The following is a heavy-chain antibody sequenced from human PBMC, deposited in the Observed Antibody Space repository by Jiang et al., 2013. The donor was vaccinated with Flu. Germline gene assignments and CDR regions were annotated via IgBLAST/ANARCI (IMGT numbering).Heavy chain of an antibody. D-gene: IGHD2-2*02. CDR1: GASISSALYY. CDR2: FYYSGST. J-gene: IGHJ5*02. V-gene: IGHV4-39*01. CDR3: ARTRAFCSSSRCYRGGWFDP. Sequence: GSGLVKPSETLSLTCTVSGASISSALYYWGWIRQPPGKGLEWIGNFYYSGSTYSNPSLESRVTISGDTSKNQFSLKLSSVTAADTAVYFCARTRAFCSSSRCYRGGWFDPWGQGTLVTVSS.